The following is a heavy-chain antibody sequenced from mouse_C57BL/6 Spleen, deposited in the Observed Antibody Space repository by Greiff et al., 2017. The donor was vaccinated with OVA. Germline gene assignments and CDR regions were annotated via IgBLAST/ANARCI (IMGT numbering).Heavy chain of an antibody. CDR3: ARHGTNFDY. D-gene: IGHD3-3*01. CDR1: GFTFSSYG. CDR2: ISSGGSYT. V-gene: IGHV5-6*01. Sequence: DVHLVESGGDLVKPGGSLKLSCAASGFTFSSYGMSWVRQTPDKRLEWVATISSGGSYTYYPDSVKGRFTISRDNAKNTLYLQMSSLKSEDTAMYYCARHGTNFDYWGQGTTLTVSS. J-gene: IGHJ2*01.